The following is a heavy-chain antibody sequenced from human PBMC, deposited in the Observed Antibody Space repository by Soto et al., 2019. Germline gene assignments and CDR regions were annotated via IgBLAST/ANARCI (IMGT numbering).Heavy chain of an antibody. CDR3: ARESPGGFTWFDP. CDR2: ISSSGSAL. D-gene: IGHD3-16*01. CDR1: GFPFSDYY. V-gene: IGHV3-11*01. Sequence: GGSLRLSCAASGFPFSDYYMTWIRQAPGKGLEWVSYISSSGSALQYADSVKGRFTISRDNARNSVFLQMNSLRVEDTAMYYCARESPGGFTWFDPWGQGTLVTVSS. J-gene: IGHJ5*02.